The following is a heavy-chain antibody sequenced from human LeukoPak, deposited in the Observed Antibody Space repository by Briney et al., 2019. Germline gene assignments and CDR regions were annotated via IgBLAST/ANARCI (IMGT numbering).Heavy chain of an antibody. D-gene: IGHD3-10*01. CDR1: GVSVTSYY. CDR2: ISYSGST. CDR3: ARGGYYGSGSDDAFDI. J-gene: IGHJ3*02. Sequence: SETLSLTCTVSGVSVTSYYWSWIRQPPGKGLEWIGYISYSGSTNYNPSLKSRVTISVDTSKNQFSLKLSSVTAADTAVYYCARGGYYGSGSDDAFDIWGQGTMVTVSS. V-gene: IGHV4-59*08.